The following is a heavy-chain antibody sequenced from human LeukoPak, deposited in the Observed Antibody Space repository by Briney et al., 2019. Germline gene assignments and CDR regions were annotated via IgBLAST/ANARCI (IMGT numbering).Heavy chain of an antibody. V-gene: IGHV4-30-2*01. J-gene: IGHJ4*02. Sequence: SETLSLTCTVSGGSISSGGYYWSWIRQPPGKGLEWIGYIYHSGSTYYNPSLKSRVTISVDRSKIQFSLKLSSVTAADTAVYYCAKVPRDCTNGVCYTGTYFDYWGQGTLVTVSS. CDR3: AKVPRDCTNGVCYTGTYFDY. D-gene: IGHD2-8*01. CDR1: GGSISSGGYY. CDR2: IYHSGST.